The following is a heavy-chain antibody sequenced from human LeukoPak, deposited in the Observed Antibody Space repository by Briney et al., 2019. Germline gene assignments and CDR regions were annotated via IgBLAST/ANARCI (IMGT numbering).Heavy chain of an antibody. D-gene: IGHD4-17*01. CDR3: ARDNRAVTHYYYYMDV. J-gene: IGHJ6*03. Sequence: SETLSLTCTVSGGSISSGGYYWSWIRRHPGKGLEWIGYIYYSGSTYYNPSLKSRVTISVDTSKNQFSLKLSSVTAADTAVYYCARDNRAVTHYYYYMDVWGKGTTVTVSS. V-gene: IGHV4-31*03. CDR2: IYYSGST. CDR1: GGSISSGGYY.